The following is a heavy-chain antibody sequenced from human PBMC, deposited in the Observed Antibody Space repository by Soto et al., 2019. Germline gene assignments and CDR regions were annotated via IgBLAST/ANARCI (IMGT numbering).Heavy chain of an antibody. V-gene: IGHV5-51*01. CDR2: VYPGDSDT. Sequence: GESLKISCKGSGDSFTSYWIAWVRQMPGKGLEWMGIVYPGDSDTRYSPSFQGQVTLSADKSISTAYLQWSSLKASDTAMYYCARRRSTVTTALGDYYYYMDVWGKGTTVTVSS. J-gene: IGHJ6*03. D-gene: IGHD4-17*01. CDR3: ARRRSTVTTALGDYYYYMDV. CDR1: GDSFTSYW.